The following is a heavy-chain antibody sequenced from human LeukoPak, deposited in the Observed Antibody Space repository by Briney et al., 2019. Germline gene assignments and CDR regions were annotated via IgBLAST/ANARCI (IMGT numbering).Heavy chain of an antibody. CDR3: AKSLSFYSSSWYDLDY. D-gene: IGHD6-13*01. J-gene: IGHJ4*02. CDR2: ISYDGSNK. Sequence: GRSLRLSCAASGFTFSSYGMHWVRQAPGKGLEWVAVISYDGSNKYYADSVKGRFTISRDNSKNTLYLQMNSLRAEDTAVYYCAKSLSFYSSSWYDLDYWGQGTLVTVSS. V-gene: IGHV3-30*18. CDR1: GFTFSSYG.